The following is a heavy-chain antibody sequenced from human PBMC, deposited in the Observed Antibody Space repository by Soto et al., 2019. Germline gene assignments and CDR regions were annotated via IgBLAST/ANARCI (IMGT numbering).Heavy chain of an antibody. V-gene: IGHV5-51*01. CDR1: GYSFTSYW. CDR2: IYPGDSDT. CDR3: ARLSIAAAGPQGYYYYYGMDV. D-gene: IGHD6-13*01. J-gene: IGHJ6*02. Sequence: GESLKISCKGSGYSFTSYWIGWVRQMPGKGLEWMGIIYPGDSDTGYSPSFQGQVTISADKSISTAYLQWSSLKASDTAMYYCARLSIAAAGPQGYYYYYGMDVWGQGTTVTVSS.